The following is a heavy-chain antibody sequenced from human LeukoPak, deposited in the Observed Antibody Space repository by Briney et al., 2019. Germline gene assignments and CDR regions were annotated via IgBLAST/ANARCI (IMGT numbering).Heavy chain of an antibody. J-gene: IGHJ4*02. D-gene: IGHD5-18*01. CDR3: ARDWAYSYDY. V-gene: IGHV3-74*01. Sequence: GGSLRLSCAAPGFTFSSSWMHWVRQAPGKGLVWVSHIKSDGSSTSYADSVKGRFTISRDNAKNTLYLQMNSLRAEDTAVYYCARDWAYSYDYCGQGTLVTVSS. CDR2: IKSDGSST. CDR1: GFTFSSSW.